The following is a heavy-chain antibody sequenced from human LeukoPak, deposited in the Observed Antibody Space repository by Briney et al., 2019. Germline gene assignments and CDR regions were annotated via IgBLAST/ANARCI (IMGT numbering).Heavy chain of an antibody. V-gene: IGHV1-69*05. J-gene: IGHJ4*02. Sequence: GASVKVSCKASGGTFSSYAISWVRQAPGQGLEWMGGIIPIFGTANYAQKFQGRVTITTDESTSTANMELSSLRSEDTAVYYCARRAGEWELLRGDYFDYWGQGTLVTVSS. CDR3: ARRAGEWELLRGDYFDY. CDR1: GGTFSSYA. D-gene: IGHD1-26*01. CDR2: IIPIFGTA.